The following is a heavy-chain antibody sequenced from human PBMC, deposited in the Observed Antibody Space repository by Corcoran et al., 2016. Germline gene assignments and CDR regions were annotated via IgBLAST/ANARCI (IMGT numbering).Heavy chain of an antibody. CDR2: IYHSGST. CDR1: GGSISSSNW. CDR3: AGGWGALGYCSGGSCYSGGALKYYYYGMDV. J-gene: IGHJ6*02. D-gene: IGHD2-15*01. Sequence: QVQLQESGPGLVKPSGTLSLTCAVSGGSISSSNWWSWVRQPPGKGLEWIGEIYHSGSTNYNPSLKSRVTISVDKSKNQFSLKLSSVPAADTAVNYWAGGWGALGYCSGGSCYSGGALKYYYYGMDVWGQGTTVTVSS. V-gene: IGHV4-4*02.